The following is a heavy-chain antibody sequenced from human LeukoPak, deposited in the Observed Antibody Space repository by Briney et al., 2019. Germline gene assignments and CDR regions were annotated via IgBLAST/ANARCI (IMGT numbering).Heavy chain of an antibody. V-gene: IGHV7-4-1*02. Sequence: GASVKVSCKASGYTFTSYAMNWVRQAPGQGLEWMGWINTNTGNPTYAQGFTGRFVFSLDTSVSTAYLQISSLKAEDTAVYYCARVSHIVVVTAINENWFDPWDQGTLVTVSS. D-gene: IGHD2-21*02. CDR2: INTNTGNP. J-gene: IGHJ5*02. CDR1: GYTFTSYA. CDR3: ARVSHIVVVTAINENWFDP.